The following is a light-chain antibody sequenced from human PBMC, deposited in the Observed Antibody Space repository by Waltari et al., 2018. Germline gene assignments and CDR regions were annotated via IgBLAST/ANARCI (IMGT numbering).Light chain of an antibody. CDR3: QQLIRFPTFT. V-gene: IGKV1-9*01. CDR2: GAS. CDR1: QDISSH. J-gene: IGKJ2*01. Sequence: DIQLTQSPSLLSTSVGDRVTITCRASQDISSHLAWYQQKPGKAPRLLVYGASTLHSGVPSRFSGTGSGTEFTLTINNLQPEDFATYYCQQLIRFPTFTFGQGTKLQIE.